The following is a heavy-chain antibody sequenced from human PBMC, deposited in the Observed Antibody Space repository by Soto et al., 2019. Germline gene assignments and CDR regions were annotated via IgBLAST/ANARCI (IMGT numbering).Heavy chain of an antibody. CDR3: ATGRGVRGVIITTYYYYGLDV. Sequence: LSLTCAVYGGSFSGYYWSWIRQPPGKGLEWIGEINHSGSTNYNPSLKSRVTISVDTSKNQFSLKLSSVSAADTAVYYCATGRGVRGVIITTYYYYGLDVWGQGT. CDR1: GGSFSGYY. CDR2: INHSGST. V-gene: IGHV4-34*01. D-gene: IGHD3-10*01. J-gene: IGHJ6*02.